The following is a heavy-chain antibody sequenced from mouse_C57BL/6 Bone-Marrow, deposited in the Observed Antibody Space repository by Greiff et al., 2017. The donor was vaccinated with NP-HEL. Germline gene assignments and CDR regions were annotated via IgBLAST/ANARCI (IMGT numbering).Heavy chain of an antibody. CDR3: TTVGPGSSYRYWYFDV. Sequence: EVQLQQSGAELVRPGASVKLSCTASGFNIKDDYMHWVKQRPEQGLEWIGWIDPENGDTEYASKFQGKATITADTSSNTAYLQLSSLTSEDTAVYYCTTVGPGSSYRYWYFDVWGTGTTVTVSS. D-gene: IGHD1-1*01. J-gene: IGHJ1*03. CDR1: GFNIKDDY. V-gene: IGHV14-4*01. CDR2: IDPENGDT.